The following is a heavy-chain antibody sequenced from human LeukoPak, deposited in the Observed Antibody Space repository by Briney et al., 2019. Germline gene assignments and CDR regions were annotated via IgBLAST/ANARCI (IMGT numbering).Heavy chain of an antibody. D-gene: IGHD6-6*01. V-gene: IGHV3-7*03. Sequence: GGSLRLSCAASGFTFNSYWMNWVRQAPGKGLEWVANIKRDGSEKYYVDSVKGRFSISRDNAENSLYLQMNSLRAEDTAVYYCARVYSSSSGKNAFDIWGQGTMVTVSS. CDR1: GFTFNSYW. CDR3: ARVYSSSSGKNAFDI. J-gene: IGHJ3*02. CDR2: IKRDGSEK.